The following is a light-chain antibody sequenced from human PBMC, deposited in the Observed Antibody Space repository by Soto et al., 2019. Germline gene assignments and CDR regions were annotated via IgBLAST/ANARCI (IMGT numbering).Light chain of an antibody. CDR1: SSDVGGYNY. J-gene: IGLJ3*02. CDR2: EVT. V-gene: IGLV2-8*01. Sequence: QSVLTQPPSASGSPGQSVTISCTGTSSDVGGYNYVSWYQQHPGKAPKLMIYEVTKRPSGVPDRFSGSKSGNTASLTVSGLQAGDEADYYCSSYAGSSSWVFGGGTKVTVL. CDR3: SSYAGSSSWV.